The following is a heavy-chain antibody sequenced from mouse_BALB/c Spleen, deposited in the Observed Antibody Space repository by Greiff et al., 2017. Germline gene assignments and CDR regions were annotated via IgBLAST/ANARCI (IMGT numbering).Heavy chain of an antibody. CDR2: ISSGSSTI. J-gene: IGHJ2*01. V-gene: IGHV5-17*02. CDR3: ATRGGY. Sequence: EVMLVESGGGLVQPGGSRKLSCAASGFTFSSFGMHWVRQAPEKGLEWVAYISSGSSTIYYADTVKGRFTISRDNPKNTLYLQMSSLRSEDTAMYYCATRGGYWGQGTTLTVSS. CDR1: GFTFSSFG.